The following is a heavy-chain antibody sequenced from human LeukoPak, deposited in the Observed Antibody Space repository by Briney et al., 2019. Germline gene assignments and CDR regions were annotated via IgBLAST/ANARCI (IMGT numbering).Heavy chain of an antibody. CDR3: ARGILAKGYFDL. CDR1: GGSFSDYY. V-gene: IGHV4-34*01. CDR2: IKYSGAT. J-gene: IGHJ2*01. Sequence: SETLSLTCAVYGGSFSDYYWSWIRQTPGEGLQWIGGIKYSGATDYNPSLKSRVTMLVDTSKNQFSLKLTSVTAADTAVYYCARGILAKGYFDLWGRDTLVTVSS. D-gene: IGHD3-9*01.